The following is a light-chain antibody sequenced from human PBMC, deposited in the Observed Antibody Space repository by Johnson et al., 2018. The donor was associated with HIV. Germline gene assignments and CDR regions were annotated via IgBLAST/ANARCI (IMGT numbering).Light chain of an antibody. V-gene: IGLV1-51*01. J-gene: IGLJ1*01. CDR1: SSNIGNNY. CDR2: DNN. Sequence: QSVLTQPPSVSAAPGQKITVSCSGSSSNIGNNYVSWYQQLPGTAPKLLIYDNNKRPSGLPDRFSGSKSGTSATLGITGLQTGDKPDYYCGTWNRSPRAYVCGTETKVTVL. CDR3: GTWNRSPRAYV.